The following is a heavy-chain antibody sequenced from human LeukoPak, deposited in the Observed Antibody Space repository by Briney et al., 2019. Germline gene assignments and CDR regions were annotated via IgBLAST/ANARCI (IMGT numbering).Heavy chain of an antibody. V-gene: IGHV4-34*01. CDR1: GGSISGYY. D-gene: IGHD2-15*01. CDR3: ARGSGRRYCSGGSCYGNPFPYYFDY. CDR2: INHSGST. Sequence: SETLSLTCTVSGGSISGYYWSWIRQPPGKGLEWIGEINHSGSTNYNPSLKSRVTISVDTSKNQFSLKLSSVTAADTAVYYCARGSGRRYCSGGSCYGNPFPYYFDYWGQGTLVTVSS. J-gene: IGHJ4*02.